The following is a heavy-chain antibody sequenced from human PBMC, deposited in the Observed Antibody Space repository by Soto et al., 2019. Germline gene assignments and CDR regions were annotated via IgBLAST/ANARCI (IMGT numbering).Heavy chain of an antibody. CDR3: ARGTYYYDSSGYLAI. CDR1: GGSISSGGYY. Sequence: PSETLSLTCTVSGGSISSGGYYWSWIRQHPGKGLEWIGYIYYSGSTYYNPSLKSRVTISVDTSKNQFSLKLSSVTAADTAVYYCARGTYYYDSSGYLAIWGQGKMVTVSS. V-gene: IGHV4-31*03. J-gene: IGHJ3*02. D-gene: IGHD3-22*01. CDR2: IYYSGST.